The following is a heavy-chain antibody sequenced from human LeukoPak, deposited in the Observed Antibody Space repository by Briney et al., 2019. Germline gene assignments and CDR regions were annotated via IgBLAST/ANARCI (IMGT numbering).Heavy chain of an antibody. CDR2: IIPIFGTA. J-gene: IGHJ4*02. CDR3: ARDHGYGLYYFDY. Sequence: SVKDSCKASGGTFSSYAISWVRQAPGQGLEWMGGIIPIFGTANYAQKFQGRVTITADKSTSTAYMELSSLRSEDTAVYYCARDHGYGLYYFDYWGQGTLVTVSS. D-gene: IGHD5-18*01. CDR1: GGTFSSYA. V-gene: IGHV1-69*06.